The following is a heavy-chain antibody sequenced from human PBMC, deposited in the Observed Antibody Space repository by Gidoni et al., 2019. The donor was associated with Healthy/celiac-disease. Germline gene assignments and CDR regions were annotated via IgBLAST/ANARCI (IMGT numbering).Heavy chain of an antibody. CDR1: GGSFSGYY. D-gene: IGHD3-22*01. Sequence: QVQLQQWGAGLLKPSETLSLTCAVYGGSFSGYYWSWIRQPPGKGLEWIGEINHSGSTNYNPSLKSRVTISVDTSKNQFSLKLSSVTAADTAVYYCARGGNIADDSSGYSSFDYWGQGTLVTVSS. CDR2: INHSGST. V-gene: IGHV4-34*01. CDR3: ARGGNIADDSSGYSSFDY. J-gene: IGHJ4*02.